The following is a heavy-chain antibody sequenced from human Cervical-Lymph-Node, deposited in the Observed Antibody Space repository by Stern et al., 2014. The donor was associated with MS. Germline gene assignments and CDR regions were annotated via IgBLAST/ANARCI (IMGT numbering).Heavy chain of an antibody. CDR1: GFPFSIYS. Sequence: EDKLVESGGGLVNPGGSLRLSCAASGFPFSIYSMNWVCQAPGEGLEWVSSISSRGDNVYYGDSVKGRFTISRDNAKRSLNLQMNSLRGEDTAVYFCARGGPDIFTFSVDWGQGTHVTVSS. CDR3: ARGGPDIFTFSVD. V-gene: IGHV3-21*01. J-gene: IGHJ4*02. CDR2: ISSRGDNV. D-gene: IGHD3-16*01.